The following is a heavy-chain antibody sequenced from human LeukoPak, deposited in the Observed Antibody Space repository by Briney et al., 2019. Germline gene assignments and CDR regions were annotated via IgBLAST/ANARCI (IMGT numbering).Heavy chain of an antibody. CDR1: GFTFKTYW. CDR2: SNSDGSST. V-gene: IGHV3-74*01. D-gene: IGHD4-23*01. CDR3: ARDLKGPVNDVFDM. Sequence: GGSLRLSCAASGFTFKTYWMHWVRQAPGKGLVWVPHSNSDGSSTSYADSVRGRFTISRDNAKNTLYLQMNSLRAEDTAVYYCARDLKGPVNDVFDMWGQGTMVTVSS. J-gene: IGHJ3*02.